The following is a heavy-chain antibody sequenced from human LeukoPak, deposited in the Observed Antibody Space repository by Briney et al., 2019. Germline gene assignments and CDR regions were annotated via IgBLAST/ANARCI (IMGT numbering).Heavy chain of an antibody. V-gene: IGHV4-34*01. D-gene: IGHD5-18*01. CDR2: INHSGST. CDR1: GGSFSGYY. J-gene: IGHJ4*02. CDR3: AIHIASYSYGLRNPAQRKYFDY. Sequence: PSETLSLTCAVYGGSFSGYYWSWIRQPPGKGLEWIGEINHSGSTNYNPSLKSRVTISVDTSKNQFSLKLSSVTAADTAVYYCAIHIASYSYGLRNPAQRKYFDYWGQGTLVTVSS.